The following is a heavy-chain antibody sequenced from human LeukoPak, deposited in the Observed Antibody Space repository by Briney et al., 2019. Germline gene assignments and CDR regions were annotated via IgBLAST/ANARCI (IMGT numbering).Heavy chain of an antibody. V-gene: IGHV1-69*01. Sequence: GASVKVSCKASGGTFSSYAISGVRQAPGQGLEWMGGIIPIFGTANYAQKFQGRVTITADESTSTAYMELSSLRSEDTAVYYCARVGEVYQLLLGSFDYWGQGTLVTVSS. CDR2: IIPIFGTA. CDR3: ARVGEVYQLLLGSFDY. CDR1: GGTFSSYA. J-gene: IGHJ4*02. D-gene: IGHD2-2*01.